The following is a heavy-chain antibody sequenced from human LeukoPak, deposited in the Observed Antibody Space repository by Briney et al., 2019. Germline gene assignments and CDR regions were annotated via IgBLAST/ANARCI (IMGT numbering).Heavy chain of an antibody. CDR2: IYYSGST. Sequence: SETLSLTCTVSGGSISSYYWSWIRQPPGKGLEWIGYIYYSGSTNYNPSLKSRVTISVDTSKNQFSLKLSSVTAADTAVYYCARDETCDSSGYSLGYWGQGTLVTVSS. V-gene: IGHV4-59*01. CDR3: ARDETCDSSGYSLGY. D-gene: IGHD3-22*01. J-gene: IGHJ4*02. CDR1: GGSISSYY.